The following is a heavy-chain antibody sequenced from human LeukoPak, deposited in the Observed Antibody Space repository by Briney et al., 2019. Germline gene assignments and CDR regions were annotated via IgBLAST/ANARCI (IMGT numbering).Heavy chain of an antibody. CDR2: VNSGGSSM. J-gene: IGHJ6*03. V-gene: IGHV3-48*01. D-gene: IGHD2-2*01. CDR1: GFTFRIYS. Sequence: PGGSLRLSCAASGFTFRIYSMNWVRQAPGKGLEWVSYVNSGGSSMKYADSVKGRFTISRDNAKNSLYLQMNSLRAEDTAVYYCARGGGKRVPAAMGRRNYYYYYMDVWGKGTTVTVSS. CDR3: ARGGGKRVPAAMGRRNYYYYYMDV.